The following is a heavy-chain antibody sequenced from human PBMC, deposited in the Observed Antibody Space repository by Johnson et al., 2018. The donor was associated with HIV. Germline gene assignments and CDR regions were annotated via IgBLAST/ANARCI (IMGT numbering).Heavy chain of an antibody. V-gene: IGHV3-66*02. CDR2: IYSGGST. J-gene: IGHJ3*02. Sequence: VQLVESGGGLVQPGGSLRLSCAASGFTVSSNYMSWVRQAPGKGLEWVSVIYSGGSTYNADSVKGRFTISRDNSKNTLYLQIKSLRSEDTAMYYCTTDSRATSMMTIEDGFDIWGQGTMVTVSS. CDR1: GFTVSSNY. CDR3: TTDSRATSMMTIEDGFDI. D-gene: IGHD5-24*01.